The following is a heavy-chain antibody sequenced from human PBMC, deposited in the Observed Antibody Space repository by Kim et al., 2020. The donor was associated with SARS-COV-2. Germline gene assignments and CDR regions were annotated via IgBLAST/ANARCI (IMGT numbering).Heavy chain of an antibody. J-gene: IGHJ4*02. V-gene: IGHV3-64D*06. D-gene: IGHD5-12*01. CDR3: VKDNVRWLYSGYDGGADY. Sequence: KGRFTISRDNSKNTLYLQMSSLRAEDTAVYYCVKDNVRWLYSGYDGGADYWGQGTLVTVSS.